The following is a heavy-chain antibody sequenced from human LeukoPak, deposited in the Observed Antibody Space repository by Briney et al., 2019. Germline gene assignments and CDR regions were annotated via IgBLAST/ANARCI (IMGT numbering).Heavy chain of an antibody. CDR1: IDSFSNYH. Sequence: SETLSLTCAVYIDSFSNYHWNWIRQPPAKGMEWIGEVNESGGTNISPSLRSRVILSVDTSKNQFSLKLISVTVADTAIYYCARGQGATVPQVGKTWFDPWGQGTRVTVSS. D-gene: IGHD1-26*01. CDR3: ARGQGATVPQVGKTWFDP. CDR2: VNESGGT. V-gene: IGHV4-34*01. J-gene: IGHJ5*02.